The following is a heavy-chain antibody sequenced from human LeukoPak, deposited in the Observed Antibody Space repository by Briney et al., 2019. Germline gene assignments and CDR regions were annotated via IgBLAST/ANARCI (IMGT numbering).Heavy chain of an antibody. CDR2: IYYSGNT. Sequence: PSETLSLTCTVSGGSISGGGYYWSWIRQHPGKGLEWIGYIYYSGNTYYNPSLKSRVTISVDTSKNQFSLKLNSVTAADTAVYYCARCRHIYRSFDYWGQGTLVTVSS. CDR3: ARCRHIYRSFDY. J-gene: IGHJ4*02. CDR1: GGSISGGGYY. D-gene: IGHD2/OR15-2a*01. V-gene: IGHV4-31*03.